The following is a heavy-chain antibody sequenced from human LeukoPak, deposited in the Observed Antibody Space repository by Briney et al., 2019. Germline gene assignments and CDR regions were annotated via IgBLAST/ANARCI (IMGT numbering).Heavy chain of an antibody. J-gene: IGHJ5*02. D-gene: IGHD3-22*01. V-gene: IGHV3-74*01. CDR1: GLTFSSYW. CDR3: ARGYYDSSGYFKVGYNWFDP. CDR2: INSARSST. Sequence: GGSLRLSCAASGLTFSSYWMHSVRQAPGKGLVWVSRINSARSSTSYADSVKGRFTISRDNAKNTLYLQMNSLRAEDTAVYYCARGYYDSSGYFKVGYNWFDPWGQGTLVTVSS.